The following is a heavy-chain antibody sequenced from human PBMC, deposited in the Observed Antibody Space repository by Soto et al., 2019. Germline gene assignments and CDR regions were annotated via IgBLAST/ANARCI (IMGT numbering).Heavy chain of an antibody. CDR1: GYSFTSYW. V-gene: IGHV5-51*01. J-gene: IGHJ4*02. D-gene: IGHD2-8*01. Sequence: GESLKISCQGSGYSFTSYWIAWVRQMPGKGREWMGIVYPGDSDTRYSPSLQGQVTISADKSISTAYLQWSGLKASDTAMYYCARLSGCRNGVCYKFDYWGQGTLVTVSS. CDR2: VYPGDSDT. CDR3: ARLSGCRNGVCYKFDY.